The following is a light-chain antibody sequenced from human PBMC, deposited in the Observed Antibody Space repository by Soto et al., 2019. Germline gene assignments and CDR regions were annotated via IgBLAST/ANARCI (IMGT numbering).Light chain of an antibody. Sequence: IVLTQSPGTLSLSPWERATLSCRASQSVSSSYLAWYQQKTGQAPRLLVYGASSRATGIPDRFSGSGSGTDFTLTISRLEPEDYAVYYCQQYGSSPAITFGQGTRLEI. CDR1: QSVSSSY. V-gene: IGKV3-20*01. J-gene: IGKJ5*01. CDR2: GAS. CDR3: QQYGSSPAIT.